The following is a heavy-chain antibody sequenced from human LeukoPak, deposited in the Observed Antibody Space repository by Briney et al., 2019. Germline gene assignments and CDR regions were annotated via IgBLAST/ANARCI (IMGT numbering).Heavy chain of an antibody. CDR2: INWNGGST. CDR3: ARVMVGATFDY. CDR1: GFTFDDYA. V-gene: IGHV3-20*04. D-gene: IGHD1-26*01. Sequence: GGSLRLSCAASGFTFDDYAMNWVRQAPGEGLEWVSGINWNGGSTGYADSVKGRFTISRDNAKNSLYLQMNSLRAEDTAFYYCARVMVGATFDYWGQGTLVTVSS. J-gene: IGHJ4*02.